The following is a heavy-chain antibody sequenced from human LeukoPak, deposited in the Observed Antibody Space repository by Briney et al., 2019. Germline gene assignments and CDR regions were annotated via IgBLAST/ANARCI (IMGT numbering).Heavy chain of an antibody. D-gene: IGHD2-2*01. Sequence: PSETLSLTCTVSGGSITSDDWTWIRQSAEKGLQCIGRTYSSGTTNYNPSLRSRVTMSMDTSKNQVSLKLAAVTAADTAIYYCAREVSGCSSTTCFNFFDPWGQGTLVTVSS. J-gene: IGHJ5*02. V-gene: IGHV4-4*07. CDR2: TYSSGTT. CDR1: GGSITSDD. CDR3: AREVSGCSSTTCFNFFDP.